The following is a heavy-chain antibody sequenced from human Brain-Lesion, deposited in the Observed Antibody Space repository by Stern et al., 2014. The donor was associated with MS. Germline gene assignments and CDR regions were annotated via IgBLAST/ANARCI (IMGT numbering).Heavy chain of an antibody. J-gene: IGHJ6*02. D-gene: IGHD2-2*01. CDR1: GGSISSGGYY. Sequence: QVQLVQSGPGLVKPSQTLSLSCTVSGGSISSGGYYWSWIRQPAGKGLEWIGRIFNSGSTSNTPSLKSRVTISIDTSKNQFSLRLTSMTAADTAVYYCARGRVVPGFQYYATDVWGQGTTVIVSS. CDR2: IFNSGST. CDR3: ARGRVVPGFQYYATDV. V-gene: IGHV4-61*02.